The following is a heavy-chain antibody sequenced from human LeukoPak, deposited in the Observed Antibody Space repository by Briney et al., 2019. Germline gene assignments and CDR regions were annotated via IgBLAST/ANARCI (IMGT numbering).Heavy chain of an antibody. D-gene: IGHD4-17*01. V-gene: IGHV4-59*01. J-gene: IGHJ6*02. CDR2: IYYSGST. CDR1: GGSISSYY. Sequence: SETLSLTCTVSGGSISSYYWSWIRQPPGKGLEWIGYIYYSGSTNYNPSLKSRVTISVDTSKSQFSLKLSSVTAADTAVYYCARDRRTTVTSQYYYYYGMDVWGQGTTVTVSS. CDR3: ARDRRTTVTSQYYYYYGMDV.